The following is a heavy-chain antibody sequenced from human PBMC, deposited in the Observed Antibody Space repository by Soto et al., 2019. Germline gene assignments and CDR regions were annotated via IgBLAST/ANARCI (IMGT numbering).Heavy chain of an antibody. CDR2: IWYDGSNK. Sequence: QVQLVESGGGVVQPGRSLRLSCAASGFTFSSYGMHWVRQAPGKGLEWVAVIWYDGSNKYYADSVKGRFTISRDNSKNTLYLEMNSLRAEDTALYYCARDKVSIAARRRYYYGMDFWVEGTTVTVFS. CDR1: GFTFSSYG. V-gene: IGHV3-33*01. D-gene: IGHD6-6*01. J-gene: IGHJ6*04. CDR3: ARDKVSIAARRRYYYGMDF.